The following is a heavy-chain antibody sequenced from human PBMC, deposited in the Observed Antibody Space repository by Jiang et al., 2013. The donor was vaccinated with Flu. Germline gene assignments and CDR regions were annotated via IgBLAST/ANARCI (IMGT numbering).Heavy chain of an antibody. CDR1: EFTFTNYA. CDR3: AKAAAPYYGDYDY. J-gene: IGHJ4*02. D-gene: IGHD4-17*01. CDR2: ISDSGSTT. Sequence: VQLLESGGGLVQPGESLRLSCAASEFTFTNYAMSWVRQAPGKGLEWVSTISDSGSTTYYADSVKGRFTISRDNSKNTLYLQMNSLRAEDTAVYYCAKAAAPYYGDYDYWGQGTLVTVSS. V-gene: IGHV3-23*01.